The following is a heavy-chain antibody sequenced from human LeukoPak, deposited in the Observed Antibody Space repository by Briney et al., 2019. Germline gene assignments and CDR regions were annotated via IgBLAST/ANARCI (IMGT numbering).Heavy chain of an antibody. CDR2: INTNTGNP. CDR3: ARDNTPNYYYYYGMDV. Sequence: RASVKVSCKASGYTFTSYAMNWVRQAPGQGLEWMGWINTNTGNPTYAQGFTGRFVFSLDTSVSTAYLQISSLKAEDTAVYYCARDNTPNYYYYYGMDVWGQGTTVTVSS. J-gene: IGHJ6*02. V-gene: IGHV7-4-1*02. CDR1: GYTFTSYA.